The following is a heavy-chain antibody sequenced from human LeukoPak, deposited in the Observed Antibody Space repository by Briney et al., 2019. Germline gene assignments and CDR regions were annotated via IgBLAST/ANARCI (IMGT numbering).Heavy chain of an antibody. J-gene: IGHJ6*03. D-gene: IGHD5-12*01. CDR2: INWNGGST. Sequence: GGSLRLSXAASGFTFDDYGMSWVRQAPGKGLEWVSGINWNGGSTGYADSVKGRFTISRDNAKNSLYLQMNSLRAEDTALYYCARARLRLSGYYYYMDVWGKGTTVTVSS. CDR1: GFTFDDYG. V-gene: IGHV3-20*04. CDR3: ARARLRLSGYYYYMDV.